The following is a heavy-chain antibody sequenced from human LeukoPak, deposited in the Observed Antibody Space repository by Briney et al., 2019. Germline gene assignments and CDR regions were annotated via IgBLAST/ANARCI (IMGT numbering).Heavy chain of an antibody. CDR3: GRVGVDYYDNSGYFYKY. D-gene: IGHD3-22*01. CDR1: GYTFTNYG. V-gene: IGHV1-18*01. Sequence: ALVKVSCKASGYTFTNYGISWVRQAPGQGLEWMGWISGYNGNTNYAQKFQGRVTMTADTSTSTVYMELRSLRSDDTAVYYCGRVGVDYYDNSGYFYKYWGHRTRFTVSS. J-gene: IGHJ4*01. CDR2: ISGYNGNT.